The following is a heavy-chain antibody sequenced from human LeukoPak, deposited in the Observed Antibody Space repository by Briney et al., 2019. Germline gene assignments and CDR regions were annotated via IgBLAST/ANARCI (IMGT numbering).Heavy chain of an antibody. J-gene: IGHJ6*02. CDR3: ARDRIDFWSGSLYYYYYYGMDV. CDR2: IYYSGST. V-gene: IGHV4-31*03. Sequence: SETLSLTCTVSGGSISSGGYYWSWIRQPPGKGLEWIGYIYYSGSTYYNPSLKSRVTISVDTSKNQFSLKLSSVTAADTAVYYCARDRIDFWSGSLYYYYYYGMDVWGQGTTVTVSS. D-gene: IGHD3-3*01. CDR1: GGSISSGGYY.